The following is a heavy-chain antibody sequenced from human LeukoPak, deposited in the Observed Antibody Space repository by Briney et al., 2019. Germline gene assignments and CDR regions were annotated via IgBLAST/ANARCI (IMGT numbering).Heavy chain of an antibody. Sequence: MPSETLSLTCTVSGGSISSGSYYWNWIRQPAGKGLEWIGRFYTSGSTNYNPSLKSRVTISVDTSKNQFSLRLSSVTAADTAVYYCARQGQLWFGELSAPGGIDVWGKGTTVTISS. D-gene: IGHD3-10*01. CDR3: ARQGQLWFGELSAPGGIDV. J-gene: IGHJ6*04. CDR2: FYTSGST. V-gene: IGHV4-61*02. CDR1: GGSISSGSYY.